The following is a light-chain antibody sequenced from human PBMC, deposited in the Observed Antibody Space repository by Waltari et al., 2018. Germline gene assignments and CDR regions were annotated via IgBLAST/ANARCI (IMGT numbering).Light chain of an antibody. J-gene: IGKJ1*01. V-gene: IGKV3-11*01. Sequence: EIVLTQSPATLSLSPGERATLSCRASKSVNNYLAWFQQKPGQAPRLLIYDTSNRATGIPARFSGSGSGTDFTLTISSLEPEDFVVYYCQQRSNWPWTFGQGTKVEIK. CDR3: QQRSNWPWT. CDR1: KSVNNY. CDR2: DTS.